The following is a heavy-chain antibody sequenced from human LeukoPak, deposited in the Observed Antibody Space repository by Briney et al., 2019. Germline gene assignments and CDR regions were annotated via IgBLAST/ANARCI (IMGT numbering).Heavy chain of an antibody. J-gene: IGHJ4*02. CDR1: GFTFTNYA. V-gene: IGHV3-23*01. D-gene: IGHD6-19*01. CDR2: ISGSDGST. CDR3: AKRVSRAQCDY. Sequence: GGSLRLSCAASGFTFTNYAMSWVRQAPGKGLEWVSSISGSDGSTYYADSVKGRFTIPRDDSKNTLYLQMNSLRAEDTAVYYCAKRVSRAQCDYWGQGTLVTVSS.